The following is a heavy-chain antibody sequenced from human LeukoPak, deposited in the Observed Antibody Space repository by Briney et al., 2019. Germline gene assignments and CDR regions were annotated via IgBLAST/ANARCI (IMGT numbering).Heavy chain of an antibody. D-gene: IGHD4-17*01. Sequence: ASETLSLTCTVSGGSISSGGYSWSWIRQHPGKGLEWIGYIYYSGSTYYNPSLKSRVTISVDTSKNQFSLKLSSVTAADTAVYYCARVRHGDYVFDYWGQGTLVTVSS. V-gene: IGHV4-31*03. J-gene: IGHJ4*02. CDR3: ARVRHGDYVFDY. CDR1: GGSISSGGYS. CDR2: IYYSGST.